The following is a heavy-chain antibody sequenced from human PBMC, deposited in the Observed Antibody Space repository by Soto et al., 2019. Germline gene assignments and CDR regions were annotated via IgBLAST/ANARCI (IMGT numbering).Heavy chain of an antibody. J-gene: IGHJ4*01. Sequence: GGSLRVSCAAAGGTCDGYGRSWVRQAPGKGLEWVSRIGASGGSTYYADSVKGRFTISRDNSKNTLYLQMNSLRAEDTAVYSCVKDPPYSGLDYWGPGPLVTVSS. V-gene: IGHV3-23*01. CDR2: IGASGGST. D-gene: IGHD2-15*01. CDR1: GGTCDGYG. CDR3: VKDPPYSGLDY.